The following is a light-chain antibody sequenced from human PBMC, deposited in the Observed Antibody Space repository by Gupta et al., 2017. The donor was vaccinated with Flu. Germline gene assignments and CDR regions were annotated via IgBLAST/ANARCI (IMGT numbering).Light chain of an antibody. Sequence: SYDLTQPPSVSVSPGQTASITCSGDNLGDKYACWYQQKPGQSPVLVIYQDTKRPSGIPERFSGSNSGNTATLTISGTQAMEEADYYCQAWDSSTYVVFGGGTKLTVL. CDR2: QDT. CDR3: QAWDSSTYVV. CDR1: NLGDKY. J-gene: IGLJ2*01. V-gene: IGLV3-1*01.